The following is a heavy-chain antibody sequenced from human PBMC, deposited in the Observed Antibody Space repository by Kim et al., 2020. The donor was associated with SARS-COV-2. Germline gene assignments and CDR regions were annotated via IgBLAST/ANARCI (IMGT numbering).Heavy chain of an antibody. V-gene: IGHV1-46*01. Sequence: AAVNVSCKASGYTFTNYYIHWVRQAPGQGPEWVGIINPGDGTTTYSQKSQGRVTMTRDTSTSTVYMELSSLRSEDTAVYYLAREKIATYYSDFWGQGTPV. D-gene: IGHD2-21*01. CDR3: AREKIATYYSDF. CDR1: GYTFTNYY. J-gene: IGHJ4*02. CDR2: INPGDGTT.